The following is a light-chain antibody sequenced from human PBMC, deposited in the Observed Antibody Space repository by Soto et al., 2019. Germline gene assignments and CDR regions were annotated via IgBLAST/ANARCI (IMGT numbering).Light chain of an antibody. CDR2: GAS. CDR1: QSIRSS. J-gene: IGKJ4*01. Sequence: EIVMTQSPATLSMSPGERATLSCRASQSIRSSLAWYQQKPGQAPRLLIYGASTRATGVPASFSGSGSGTEFTLTISSLQSEHSAVYYCQQYHSWPLTFGGGTKVEIK. CDR3: QQYHSWPLT. V-gene: IGKV3-15*01.